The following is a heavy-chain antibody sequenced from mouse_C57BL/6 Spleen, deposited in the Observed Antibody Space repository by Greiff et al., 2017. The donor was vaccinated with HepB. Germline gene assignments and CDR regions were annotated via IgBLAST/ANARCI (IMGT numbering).Heavy chain of an antibody. D-gene: IGHD1-3*01. V-gene: IGHV5-17*01. CDR1: GFTFSDYG. CDR2: ISSGSSTI. CDR3: ARSARRDYAMDY. J-gene: IGHJ4*01. Sequence: EVQLVESGGGLVKPGGSLKLSCAASGFTFSDYGMHWVRQAPEKGLEWVAYISSGSSTIYYADKVKGRFTISRDNAKNTLFLQMTSLRSDDTAMYYCARSARRDYAMDYWGQGTSVTVSS.